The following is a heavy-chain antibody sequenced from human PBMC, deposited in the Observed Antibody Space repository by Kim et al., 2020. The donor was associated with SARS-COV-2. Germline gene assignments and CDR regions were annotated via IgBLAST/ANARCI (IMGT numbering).Heavy chain of an antibody. CDR1: GGSISSYY. D-gene: IGHD3-10*01. V-gene: IGHV4-59*01. J-gene: IGHJ4*02. CDR3: ARSVRSYYYGSGRPEPTYYFDY. CDR2: IYYSGST. Sequence: SETLSLTCTVSGGSISSYYWSWIRQPPGKGLEWIGYIYYSGSTNYNPSLKTRVTISVDTSKNQFSLKLSSVTGADTAVYYCARSVRSYYYGSGRPEPTYYFDYWGQGSLVAVSS.